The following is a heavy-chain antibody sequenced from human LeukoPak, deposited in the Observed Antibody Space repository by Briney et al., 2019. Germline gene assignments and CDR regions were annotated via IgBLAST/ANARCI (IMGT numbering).Heavy chain of an antibody. CDR1: GFTFSSSA. J-gene: IGHJ4*02. CDR2: ISASGGST. D-gene: IGHD1-26*01. V-gene: IGHV3-23*01. Sequence: GGSLRLSCAASGFTFSSSAMSWVRQVPGKGLEWVSGISASGGSTSYADSVRGRFTISRDNSKNTLYVQMNSLRDEDTAVYYCAKGGKWDVTPFDYWGQGTLVTVSS. CDR3: AKGGKWDVTPFDY.